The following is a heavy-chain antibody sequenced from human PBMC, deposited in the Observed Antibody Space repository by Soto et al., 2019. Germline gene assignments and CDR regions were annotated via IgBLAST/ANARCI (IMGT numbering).Heavy chain of an antibody. CDR3: GKDVWWTSV. Sequence: EVQLLESGGGLVQPGGSRRLSCAASGFTFSKHAMNWVRQAPGKGLEWVSAVSDSGGSTWYADSVKVRFTISSYNSKNTLYLQMDSLRAEDTAIYYCGKDVWWTSVWGQGTRVTVSS. D-gene: IGHD2-15*01. V-gene: IGHV3-23*01. J-gene: IGHJ4*02. CDR1: GFTFSKHA. CDR2: VSDSGGST.